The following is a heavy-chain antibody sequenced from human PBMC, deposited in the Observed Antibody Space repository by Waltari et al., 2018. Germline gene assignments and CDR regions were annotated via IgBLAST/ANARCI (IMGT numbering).Heavy chain of an antibody. CDR1: GYNFTDYY. Sequence: EVQLVQSGAEVQKPGATVKISCQVSGYNFTDYYLPWVQQAPGKGLEWMGLVDPEDGETIYAEKFQGRVTITADTSTDTAYMELSSLRSEDTAVYYCATPGPYGSGSFYFDYWGQGTLVTVSS. CDR2: VDPEDGET. V-gene: IGHV1-69-2*01. J-gene: IGHJ4*02. CDR3: ATPGPYGSGSFYFDY. D-gene: IGHD3-10*01.